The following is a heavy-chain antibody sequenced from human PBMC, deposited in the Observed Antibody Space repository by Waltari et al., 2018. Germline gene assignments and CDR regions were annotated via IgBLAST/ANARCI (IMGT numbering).Heavy chain of an antibody. CDR2: IIPSFGIP. D-gene: IGHD7-27*01. CDR1: GGPFGGYG. V-gene: IGHV1-69*12. Sequence: VQLVQSGAEVRTPGSSVKVSCKASGGPFGGYGISWVRLTPGQRLEWLGVIIPSFGIPDYSQKFQDRLTITADASTSTAYMERSSLTSEDTAIYFCATHKLGISQHYYHMGAWGKGTTVTISS. J-gene: IGHJ6*03. CDR3: ATHKLGISQHYYHMGA.